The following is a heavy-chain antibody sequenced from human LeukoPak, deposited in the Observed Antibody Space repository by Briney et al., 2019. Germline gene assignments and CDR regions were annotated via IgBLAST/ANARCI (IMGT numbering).Heavy chain of an antibody. CDR1: GFTVSSNY. Sequence: PGGSLRLSCAASGFTVSSNYMSWVRQAPGKGLEWVSVIYSGGSTYYADSVKGRFTISRDNSKNPLYLQMNSLRAEDTAVYYCARDGGSSSSWYDLDYWGQGTLVTVSS. CDR3: ARDGGSSSSWYDLDY. J-gene: IGHJ4*02. CDR2: IYSGGST. D-gene: IGHD6-13*01. V-gene: IGHV3-53*01.